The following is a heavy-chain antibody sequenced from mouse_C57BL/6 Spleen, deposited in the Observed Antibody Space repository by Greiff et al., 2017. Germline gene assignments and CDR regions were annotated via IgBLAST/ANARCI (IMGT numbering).Heavy chain of an antibody. D-gene: IGHD2-4*01. CDR3: ARWDYDGFYYAMDY. J-gene: IGHJ4*01. CDR1: GYSFTDYN. Sequence: EVQLQESGPELVKPGASVKISCKASGYSFTDYNMNWVKQSNGKSLEWIGVINPNYGTTSYNQKFKGKATLTVDQSSSTAYMQLNSLTSEDSSVYYCARWDYDGFYYAMDYWGQGTLVTVSS. CDR2: INPNYGTT. V-gene: IGHV1-39*01.